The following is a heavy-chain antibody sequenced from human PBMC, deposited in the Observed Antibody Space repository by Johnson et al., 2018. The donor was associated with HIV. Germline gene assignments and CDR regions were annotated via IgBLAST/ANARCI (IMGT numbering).Heavy chain of an antibody. V-gene: IGHV3-73*01. CDR1: GFTFSGSA. CDR3: ARGGVLRYFYWLFEDACDI. D-gene: IGHD3-9*01. Sequence: VQLVESGGGVVQPGGSLKLSCAASGFTFSGSAIHWVRQSPGNGLEWVGHIGTKTDDYATAYVESVKGRFSVSRDDSKNTAYLEMNSLKIEDTAVYYCARGGVLRYFYWLFEDACDIWGQGTMVTVSS. CDR2: IGTKTDDYAT. J-gene: IGHJ3*02.